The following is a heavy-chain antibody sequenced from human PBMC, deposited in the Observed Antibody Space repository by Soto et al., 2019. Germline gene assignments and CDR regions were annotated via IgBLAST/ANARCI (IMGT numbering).Heavy chain of an antibody. V-gene: IGHV1-18*04. D-gene: IGHD2-2*01. J-gene: IGHJ6*04. Sequence: ASVKVSCKASGYTFTSYGISWVRQAPGQGLEWMGWISAYNGNTNYAQKLQGRVTMTTDTSTSTAYMELRSLRSDDTAVYYCARDIVVVPAASSGGFYYYGMDVWGKGTTVTVSS. CDR1: GYTFTSYG. CDR2: ISAYNGNT. CDR3: ARDIVVVPAASSGGFYYYGMDV.